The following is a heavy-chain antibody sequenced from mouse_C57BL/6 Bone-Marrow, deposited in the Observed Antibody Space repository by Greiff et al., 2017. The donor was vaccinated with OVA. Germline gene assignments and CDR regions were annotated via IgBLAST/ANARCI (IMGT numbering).Heavy chain of an antibody. V-gene: IGHV3-6*01. Sequence: EVKLQESGPGLVKPSQSLSLTCSVTGYSITSGYYWNWIRQFPGNKLEWMGYISYDGSNNYNPSLKNRISITRDTSKNQFFLKLNSVTTEDTATYYCARDLLPYYFDYWGQGTTLTVSS. J-gene: IGHJ2*01. D-gene: IGHD2-10*01. CDR3: ARDLLPYYFDY. CDR1: GYSITSGYY. CDR2: ISYDGSN.